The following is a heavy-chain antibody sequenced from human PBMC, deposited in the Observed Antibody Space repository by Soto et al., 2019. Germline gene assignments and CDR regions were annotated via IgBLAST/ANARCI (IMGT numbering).Heavy chain of an antibody. J-gene: IGHJ4*02. CDR2: IAETGSST. CDR3: AKELNYYDSSGTRAY. CDR1: GLNFNGYT. Sequence: GGSLRLSCATSGLNFNGYTMSWVRQAPGQGLEWVSGIAETGSSTYYVDSVKGRFTISRDNSENTLYLQMNSLRAEDTAVYYCAKELNYYDSSGTRAYWGQGTLVTVSS. V-gene: IGHV3-23*01. D-gene: IGHD3-22*01.